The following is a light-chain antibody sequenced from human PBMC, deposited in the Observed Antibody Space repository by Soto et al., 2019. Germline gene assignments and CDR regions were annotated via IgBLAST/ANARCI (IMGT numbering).Light chain of an antibody. Sequence: DIQMTQSPSTLSASVGDRVTITCRASQSISNWLAWYQQKPGKAPKLLIYDASTLQSGVPSRFSGSGSGTEFTLTISSLQPDDFATYYCQQYDIYSRTFGQGTKVEIQ. V-gene: IGKV1-5*01. CDR1: QSISNW. J-gene: IGKJ1*01. CDR2: DAS. CDR3: QQYDIYSRT.